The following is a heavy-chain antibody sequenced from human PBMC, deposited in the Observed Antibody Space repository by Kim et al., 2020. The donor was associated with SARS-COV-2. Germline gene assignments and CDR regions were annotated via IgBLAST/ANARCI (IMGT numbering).Heavy chain of an antibody. V-gene: IGHV4-39*07. CDR3: ARGPCTSRSISSSGGSCYSEGPSDY. D-gene: IGHD2-15*01. Sequence: SETLSLTCTVSGGSINSGGSYWGWIRQPPGKGLEWIGSVYFSGSTHSNPSLKSRLSISLDTSKCHFSLKLSSVTAADTSVYYCARGPCTSRSISSSGGSCYSEGPSDYWGQGTLVTVSS. CDR1: GGSINSGGSY. CDR2: VYFSGST. J-gene: IGHJ4*02.